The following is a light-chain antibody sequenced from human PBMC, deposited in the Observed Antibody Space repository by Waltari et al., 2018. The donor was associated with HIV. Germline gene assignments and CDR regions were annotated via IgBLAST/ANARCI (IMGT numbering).Light chain of an antibody. CDR2: QNK. J-gene: IGLJ2*01. V-gene: IGLV3-1*01. CDR1: KLGDKY. CDR3: QAWDSSTRGL. Sequence: SYELTQPPSMSVSPGQTASITCSGDKLGDKYVCWYQQKPGQSPVLVIYQNKKRPSRIPERFSGSNSGNTGTLTISGTQAVDEADYYCQAWDSSTRGLFGGGTKLTVL.